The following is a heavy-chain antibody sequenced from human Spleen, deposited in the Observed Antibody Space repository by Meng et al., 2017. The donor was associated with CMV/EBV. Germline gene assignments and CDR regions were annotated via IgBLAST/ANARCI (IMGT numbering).Heavy chain of an antibody. D-gene: IGHD2-2*02. CDR3: ARMEPAAISFVY. Sequence: GSLRLSCTVSGGSISSSSYYWGWIRQPPGKGLEWIGSIYYSGSIYYNPSLKSRVTISVDTSKNQFSLKLSSVTAADTAVYYCARMEPAAISFVYWGQGTLVTVSS. V-gene: IGHV4-39*07. J-gene: IGHJ4*02. CDR2: IYYSGSI. CDR1: GGSISSSSYY.